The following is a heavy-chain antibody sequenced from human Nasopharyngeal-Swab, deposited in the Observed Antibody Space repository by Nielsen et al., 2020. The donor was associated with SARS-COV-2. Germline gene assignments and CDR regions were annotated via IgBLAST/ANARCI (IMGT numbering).Heavy chain of an antibody. CDR1: GGTFSSYA. CDR2: IIPIFGTA. V-gene: IGHV1-69*13. Sequence: SVKVSCKASGGTFSSYAISWVRQAPGQGLEWMGGIIPIFGTANYAQKFQGRVTITADESTSTAYMELSSLRSEDTAVYYCASNSGCSSTSCPIDRLVYGMDVWGQGTTVT. CDR3: ASNSGCSSTSCPIDRLVYGMDV. J-gene: IGHJ6*02. D-gene: IGHD2-2*01.